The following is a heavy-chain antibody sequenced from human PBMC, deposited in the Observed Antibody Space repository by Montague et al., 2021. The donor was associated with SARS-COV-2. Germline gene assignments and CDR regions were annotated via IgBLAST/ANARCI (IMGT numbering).Heavy chain of an antibody. CDR1: GFTFSHAC. J-gene: IGHJ3*02. CDR3: TTDNYDQSWDAFDI. V-gene: IGHV3-15*01. D-gene: IGHD3-22*01. Sequence: SLRLSCAASGFTFSHACMSWVHQAPGKGLEWVGRIKSKTDGGTTDYAAPVKGRFTISRDDSKNTLYLQMNSLKTEDTAVYYCTTDNYDQSWDAFDIWGQGTMVTVSS. CDR2: IKSKTDGGTT.